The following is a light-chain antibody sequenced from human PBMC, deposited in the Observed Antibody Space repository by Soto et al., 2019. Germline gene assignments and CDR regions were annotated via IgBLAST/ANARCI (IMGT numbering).Light chain of an antibody. V-gene: IGKV3-20*01. J-gene: IGKJ2*01. CDR1: QSVSSSY. CDR2: GAS. CDR3: QLYGSSLYT. Sequence: EIVLTQSPGTLSLSPGERATLSCRASQSVSSSYVAWYQQKPGQAPRLLVYGASNRATGIPDRISGSGSGTDFTLTISRLEPEDFVVYYCQLYGSSLYTFGQGTKLEIK.